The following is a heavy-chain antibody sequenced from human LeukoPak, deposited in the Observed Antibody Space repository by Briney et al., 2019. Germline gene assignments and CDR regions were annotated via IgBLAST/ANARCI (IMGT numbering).Heavy chain of an antibody. D-gene: IGHD3-10*01. J-gene: IGHJ1*01. CDR1: GGSISSYY. CDR2: ISYSGST. CDR3: ARDYYGSGTQYFQQ. Sequence: SETLSLTCTVSGGSISSYYWSWIRQPPGKGLEWIGYISYSGSTNYNPSLTSRVTISVDTSKNQFSLKMTSVTAADTAVYYCARDYYGSGTQYFQQWGQGTLVTVSS. V-gene: IGHV4-59*01.